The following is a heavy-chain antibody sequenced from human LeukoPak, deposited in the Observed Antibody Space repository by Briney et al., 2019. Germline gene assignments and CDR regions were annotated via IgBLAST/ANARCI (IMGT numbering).Heavy chain of an antibody. CDR1: GGSISSSSYY. D-gene: IGHD3-10*01. J-gene: IGHJ6*03. CDR2: IYYSGST. CDR3: ARETYGSGSYYYYYFYMDV. V-gene: IGHV4-39*07. Sequence: SETLSLTCTVSGGSISSSSYYWGWIRQPPGKGLEWIGSIYYSGSTYYNPSLKSRVTMSLDTSKNQLSLKLSSVTAADTAVYYCARETYGSGSYYYYYFYMDVWGKGTTVTISS.